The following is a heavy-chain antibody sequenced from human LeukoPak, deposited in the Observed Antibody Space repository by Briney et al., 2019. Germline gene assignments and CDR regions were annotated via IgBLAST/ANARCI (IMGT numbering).Heavy chain of an antibody. V-gene: IGHV3-23*01. Sequence: GGSLRLSCAASGFTFSSSAMSWVRQVPGKGLEWVSGISASGGSTYCADSVRGRLTISRDNSKNTLYLQMNSLRAEDTAVYYCAKVLRRTTVTTLDAFDIWGQGTVVTVSS. CDR2: ISASGGST. J-gene: IGHJ3*02. D-gene: IGHD4-17*01. CDR1: GFTFSSSA. CDR3: AKVLRRTTVTTLDAFDI.